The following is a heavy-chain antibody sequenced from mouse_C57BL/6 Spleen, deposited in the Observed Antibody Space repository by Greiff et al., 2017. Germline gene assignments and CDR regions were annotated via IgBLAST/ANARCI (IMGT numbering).Heavy chain of an antibody. Sequence: VKLVESDAELVKPGASVKISCKVSGYTFTDHTIHWMKQRPEQGLEWIGYIYPRDGSTKYNEKFKGKATLTADKSSSTAYMQLNSLTSEDSAVYFCASDGYSYYFDYWGQGTTLTVSS. CDR2: IYPRDGST. CDR3: ASDGYSYYFDY. D-gene: IGHD2-3*01. J-gene: IGHJ2*01. V-gene: IGHV1-78*01. CDR1: GYTFTDHT.